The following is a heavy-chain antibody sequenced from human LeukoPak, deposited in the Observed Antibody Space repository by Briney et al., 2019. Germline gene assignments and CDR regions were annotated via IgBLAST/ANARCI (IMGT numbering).Heavy chain of an antibody. Sequence: PSETLSLTCPVSGGSISSYYWSWIRQPPGKGLEWIGYIYYSGSTNYNPSLKSRVTISVDTSKNQFSLKLSSVTAADTAVYYCARERRDGYNWFDYWGQGTLVTVSS. CDR3: ARERRDGYNWFDY. CDR1: GGSISSYY. V-gene: IGHV4-59*01. J-gene: IGHJ4*02. CDR2: IYYSGST. D-gene: IGHD5-24*01.